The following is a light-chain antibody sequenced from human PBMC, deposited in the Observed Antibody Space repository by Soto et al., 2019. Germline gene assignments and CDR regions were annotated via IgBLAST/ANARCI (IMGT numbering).Light chain of an antibody. J-gene: IGKJ5*01. CDR2: DAS. CDR1: QDISNH. CDR3: QQYDNLPSIT. Sequence: DIQMTQSPSSLSASVGDRVTITCQASQDISNHLNWYQQKPGKAPKLLIYDASNLETGVPSRFSGSGSGTDFTFTISSLQPEDIATYYCQQYDNLPSITFGQGTRLEIK. V-gene: IGKV1-33*01.